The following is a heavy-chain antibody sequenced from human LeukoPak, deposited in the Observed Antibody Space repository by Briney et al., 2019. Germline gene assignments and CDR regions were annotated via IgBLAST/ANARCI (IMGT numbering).Heavy chain of an antibody. CDR2: ISGSGGST. Sequence: GGSLRRSCAASGFTFSSYAMSWVRQAPGKGPEWVSAISGSGGSTYYADSVKGRFTISRDNSKNTLYLQMNSLRAEDTAVYYCAKTYYYDSSGYSGNFDYWGQGTLVTVSS. V-gene: IGHV3-23*01. CDR1: GFTFSSYA. D-gene: IGHD3-22*01. CDR3: AKTYYYDSSGYSGNFDY. J-gene: IGHJ4*02.